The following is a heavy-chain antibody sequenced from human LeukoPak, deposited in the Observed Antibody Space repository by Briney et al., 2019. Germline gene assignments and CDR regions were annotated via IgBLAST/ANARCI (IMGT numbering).Heavy chain of an antibody. CDR1: GFTFSSYA. CDR2: ISGSGGSA. J-gene: IGHJ3*02. V-gene: IGHV3-23*01. CDR3: AKDQGLVVVPDAFDI. D-gene: IGHD2-15*01. Sequence: GGSLRLSCAASGFTFSSYAMSWVRQAPGKGLEWVSAISGSGGSAYYADSVKGRFTISRDNSKNTLYLQMNSLRAEDTAVYYCAKDQGLVVVPDAFDIWGQGTMVTVSS.